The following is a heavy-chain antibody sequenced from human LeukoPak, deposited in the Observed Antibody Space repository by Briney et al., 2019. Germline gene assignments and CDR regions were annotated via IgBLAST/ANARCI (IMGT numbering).Heavy chain of an antibody. V-gene: IGHV3-74*01. Sequence: GGSLRLPCVASGFTFSSYWMHWVRQAPGKGLVWVSHINIDGSSTNYADSVKGRFTISRDNAKNTLYLQMSSLRAEDTAVYYCARDNGGGDNWGQGTLVTVSS. CDR3: ARDNGGGDN. D-gene: IGHD2-8*01. J-gene: IGHJ4*02. CDR2: INIDGSST. CDR1: GFTFSSYW.